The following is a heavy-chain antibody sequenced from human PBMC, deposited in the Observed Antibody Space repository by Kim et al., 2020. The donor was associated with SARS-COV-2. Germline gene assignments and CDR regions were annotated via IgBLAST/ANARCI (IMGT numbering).Heavy chain of an antibody. V-gene: IGHV4-34*01. CDR3: ARGNYESGGYHTLDS. J-gene: IGHJ4*02. D-gene: IGHD3-22*01. CDR1: GGSFSGYY. Sequence: SETLSLTCAVYGGSFSGYYWNWIRQPPGKGLEWIGEINHSGGTNNNPSPKSRVTISVYTSKNHFPLKLTSVTAADTAVFYCARGNYESGGYHTLDSWGQG. CDR2: INHSGGT.